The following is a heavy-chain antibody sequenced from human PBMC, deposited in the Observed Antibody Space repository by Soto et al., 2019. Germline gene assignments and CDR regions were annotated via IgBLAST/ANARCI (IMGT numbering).Heavy chain of an antibody. CDR3: AGGYGSGPLTWY. V-gene: IGHV3-74*01. J-gene: IGHJ4*02. Sequence: GGSLRLSCAASGFTFSSYWMHWVRQAPGKGLVWVSRINSDGSSTSYADSVKGRFTISRDNAKNTLYLQMNSLRAEDTAVYYCAGGYGSGPLTWYWGQGTLVTVSS. CDR1: GFTFSSYW. D-gene: IGHD3-10*01. CDR2: INSDGSST.